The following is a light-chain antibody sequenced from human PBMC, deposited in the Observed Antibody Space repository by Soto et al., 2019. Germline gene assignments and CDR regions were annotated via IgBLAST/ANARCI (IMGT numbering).Light chain of an antibody. CDR3: QQTHTTFT. Sequence: DIQMTQSPSSLSASVGDRVTITCRASQSISTYLNWYQQKPGKVPKLLIYAASSLQSGVPSRFSGSGSGTDFTHTISSLQPEDFATYYCQQTHTTFTCGGGTTVEIK. CDR1: QSISTY. J-gene: IGKJ4*01. CDR2: AAS. V-gene: IGKV1-39*01.